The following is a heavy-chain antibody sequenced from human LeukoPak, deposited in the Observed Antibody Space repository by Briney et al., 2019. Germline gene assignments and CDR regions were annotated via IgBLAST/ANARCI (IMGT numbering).Heavy chain of an antibody. CDR3: ARVASKGTMIVTFDM. Sequence: TGGSLRLSCAASGFTFSSFWMHWVRQAQGKGGVWGARINSDGSRITYADSVKGRFTISRDNAKNTLYLQMNSLRAEDTAVYYCARVASKGTMIVTFDMWGQGTMVTVSS. V-gene: IGHV3-74*03. J-gene: IGHJ3*02. CDR1: GFTFSSFW. D-gene: IGHD3-22*01. CDR2: INSDGSRI.